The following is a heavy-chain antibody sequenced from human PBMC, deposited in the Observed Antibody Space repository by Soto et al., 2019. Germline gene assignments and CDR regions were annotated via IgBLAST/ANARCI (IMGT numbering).Heavy chain of an antibody. Sequence: EVQLVESGGGLVKPGGSLRLSCAASGFTFSKAWMTWVRQAPGKGLEWVGRIKSKAAGGTIDYAAPVKGSFTISTDELKNTLYLQMNSLKNEYTALDSCTAASSYSSSRYFDYWGQGSPVSVSS. D-gene: IGHD6-19*01. CDR2: IKSKAAGGTI. J-gene: IGHJ4*02. V-gene: IGHV3-15*01. CDR1: GFTFSKAW. CDR3: TAASSYSSSRYFDY.